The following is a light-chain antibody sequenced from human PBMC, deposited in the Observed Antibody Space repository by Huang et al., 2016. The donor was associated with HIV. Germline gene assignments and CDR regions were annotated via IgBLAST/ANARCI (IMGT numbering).Light chain of an antibody. Sequence: IQLTQSPSSLSASVWDTVTITCRASQGIKNHLAWFRQKPGKAPESLIYAASNVQSGVPAKFSGSGYGTDFTLTIDSLQPEDFATYYCQQYNIYPVTFGGGTKVEIK. CDR3: QQYNIYPVT. CDR1: QGIKNH. CDR2: AAS. J-gene: IGKJ4*01. V-gene: IGKV1-16*02.